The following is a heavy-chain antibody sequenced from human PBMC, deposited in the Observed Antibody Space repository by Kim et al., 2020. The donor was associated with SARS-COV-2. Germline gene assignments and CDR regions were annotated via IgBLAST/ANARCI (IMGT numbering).Heavy chain of an antibody. D-gene: IGHD3-10*01. Sequence: KGRFTISRDNAKNSLYLQMNSLRAEDTAVYYCARGQYYYGSGSYGGWFDPWGQGTLVTVSS. CDR3: ARGQYYYGSGSYGGWFDP. J-gene: IGHJ5*02. V-gene: IGHV3-11*06.